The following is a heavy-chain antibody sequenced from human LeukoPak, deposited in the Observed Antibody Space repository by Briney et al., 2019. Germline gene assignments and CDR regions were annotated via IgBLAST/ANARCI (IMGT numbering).Heavy chain of an antibody. Sequence: GGSLRLSCAASGFTFGSYAMTWVRQAPGKGLEWVSAISGSGGSTYYADSVEGRFTISRDNSKNTLYLQMNSLRAEDTAVYSCAEGYYYDSSGYPLYYGMDVWGQGTTVTVSS. V-gene: IGHV3-23*01. CDR1: GFTFGSYA. CDR3: AEGYYYDSSGYPLYYGMDV. CDR2: ISGSGGST. J-gene: IGHJ6*02. D-gene: IGHD3-22*01.